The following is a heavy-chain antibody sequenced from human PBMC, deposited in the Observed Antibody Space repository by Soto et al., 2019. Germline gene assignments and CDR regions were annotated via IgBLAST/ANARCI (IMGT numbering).Heavy chain of an antibody. CDR3: ARCYSEGQDALDF. Sequence: QVKLVQSGAEVKKPGASVKVSCKTSGYTFSTYDITWVRQAAGQGREWMEWINPDSGNTGYAQKFQARVPMTRDNSISTAYMDLSSLRSEDTAVYYWARCYSEGQDALDFWGQGTRVIVSS. CDR2: INPDSGNT. V-gene: IGHV1-8*01. D-gene: IGHD3-10*01. CDR1: GYTFSTYD. J-gene: IGHJ3*01.